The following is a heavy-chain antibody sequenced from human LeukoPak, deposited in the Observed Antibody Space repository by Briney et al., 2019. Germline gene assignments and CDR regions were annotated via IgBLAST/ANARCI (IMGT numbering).Heavy chain of an antibody. V-gene: IGHV5-51*01. CDR1: GNSFSSYW. J-gene: IGHJ4*02. CDR2: IYPGDSDT. Sequence: KVGESLKISCRGSGNSFSSYWIAWVRQMPGKGLEWMGIIYPGDSDTRYSPSFQGQVTISVDKSISTAHLQWSSLKASDTAMYYCARSKYSTSWQYYFDYWGQGTLVTVSS. D-gene: IGHD6-13*01. CDR3: ARSKYSTSWQYYFDY.